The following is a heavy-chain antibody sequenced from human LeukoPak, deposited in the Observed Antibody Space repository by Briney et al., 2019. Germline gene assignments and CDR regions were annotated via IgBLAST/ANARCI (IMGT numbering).Heavy chain of an antibody. D-gene: IGHD3-22*01. CDR3: AGLYYYDSSGFDP. V-gene: IGHV4-4*07. CDR2: IDISGST. J-gene: IGHJ5*02. CDR1: GGSISSYY. Sequence: SETLSLTCTVSGGSISSYYWSWIRQPAGKGLEWIGRIDISGSTNDDPSLKSRVTMSVDTSKNQFSLKLSSVTAADTAFYYCAGLYYYDSSGFDPWGQGTLVTVSS.